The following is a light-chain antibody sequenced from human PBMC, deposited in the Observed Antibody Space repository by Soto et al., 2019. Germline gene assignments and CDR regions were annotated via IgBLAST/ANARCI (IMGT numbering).Light chain of an antibody. J-gene: IGLJ2*01. CDR1: YSNIGSNF. CDR2: DNT. Sequence: QSALTQSSSVSAAAGQTVTISCSGSYSNIGSNFVSWYQHFPGSAPKLVIYDNTQRPSGIPDRFSGSKSGSSATLGITGLQTGDEADYYCGTWDSSLNVVVFGGGTKVTVL. CDR3: GTWDSSLNVVV. V-gene: IGLV1-51*01.